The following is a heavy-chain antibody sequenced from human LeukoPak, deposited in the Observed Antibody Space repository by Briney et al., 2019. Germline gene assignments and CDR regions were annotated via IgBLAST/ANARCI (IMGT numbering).Heavy chain of an antibody. D-gene: IGHD3-10*01. J-gene: IGHJ4*02. V-gene: IGHV4-39*07. CDR1: GVSISSSYYY. CDR3: ARAQYGFHFDY. Sequence: SETLSLTCTVSGVSISSSYYYWGWIRQPPGKGLEWIGSIYYSGSTNYNPSLKSRVTISVDTSKNQFSLKLSSVTAADTAVYYCARAQYGFHFDYWGQGTLVTVSS. CDR2: IYYSGST.